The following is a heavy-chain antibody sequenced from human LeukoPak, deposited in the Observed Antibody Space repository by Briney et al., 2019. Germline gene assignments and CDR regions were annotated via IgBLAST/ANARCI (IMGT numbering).Heavy chain of an antibody. CDR1: GGTFSSYA. CDR2: IIPIFGTA. Sequence: ASVKVSCKASGGTFSSYAISWVRQAPGQGLEWMGGIIPIFGTANYAQKFQGRVTITTDESTSTAYMELSSLRSEDTAVYYCATSSGPRLGFDYWGQGTLVTVSS. J-gene: IGHJ4*02. V-gene: IGHV1-69*05. D-gene: IGHD3-22*01. CDR3: ATSSGPRLGFDY.